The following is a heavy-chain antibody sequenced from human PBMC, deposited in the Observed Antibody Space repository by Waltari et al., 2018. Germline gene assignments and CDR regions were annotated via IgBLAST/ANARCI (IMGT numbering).Heavy chain of an antibody. J-gene: IGHJ5*02. CDR2: ISYDGSNK. CDR3: AREAYSSSWWGSWFDP. D-gene: IGHD6-13*01. Sequence: QVQLVESGGGVVQPGRSLRLSCAASGFTFRSYAMHWVRQAPGKGLEWVAVISYDGSNKYYADSVKGRFTISRDNSKNTLYLQMNSLRAEDTAVYYCAREAYSSSWWGSWFDPWGQGTLVTVSS. V-gene: IGHV3-30*01. CDR1: GFTFRSYA.